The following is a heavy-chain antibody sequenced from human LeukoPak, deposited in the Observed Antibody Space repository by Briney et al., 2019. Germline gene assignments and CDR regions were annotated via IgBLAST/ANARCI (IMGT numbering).Heavy chain of an antibody. Sequence: ASVKVSCKASGYTFTGYYMHWVRQAPGQGLEWMGWINPNSGGTNYAQKFQGRVTMTSDTSITTAYMEVSRLRSDDTAIYYCATEYTTSSTWFDPWGQGTPVTASS. J-gene: IGHJ5*02. V-gene: IGHV1-2*02. D-gene: IGHD6-6*01. CDR3: ATEYTTSSTWFDP. CDR2: INPNSGGT. CDR1: GYTFTGYY.